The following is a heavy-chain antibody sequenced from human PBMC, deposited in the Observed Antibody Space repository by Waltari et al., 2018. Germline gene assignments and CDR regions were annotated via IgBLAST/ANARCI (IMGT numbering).Heavy chain of an antibody. Sequence: QVQLVQSGAEVKKPGASVKVSCKASGYTFTGHYMHWVRPAPGQGLEWMGRINPNSGGTNYAQKFQGRVTMTRDTSISTAYMELSRLRSDDTAVYYCARGYCSGGTCANWFDPRGQGTLVTVSS. CDR2: INPNSGGT. CDR3: ARGYCSGGTCANWFDP. V-gene: IGHV1-2*06. J-gene: IGHJ5*02. D-gene: IGHD2-15*01. CDR1: GYTFTGHY.